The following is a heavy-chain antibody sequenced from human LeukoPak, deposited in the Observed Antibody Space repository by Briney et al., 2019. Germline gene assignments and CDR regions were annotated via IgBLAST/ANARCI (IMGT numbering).Heavy chain of an antibody. CDR2: IYYSGST. J-gene: IGHJ5*02. D-gene: IGHD1-7*01. CDR3: ARESVTGTTGTKRARKYNWFDP. Sequence: PSETLSLTCTVSGGSISSYYWSWIRQPPGKGLEWIGYIYYSGSTNYNPSLKSRVTISVDTSKNQFSLKLSSVTAADTAVYYCARESVTGTTGTKRARKYNWFDPWGQGTLVTVSS. CDR1: GGSISSYY. V-gene: IGHV4-59*12.